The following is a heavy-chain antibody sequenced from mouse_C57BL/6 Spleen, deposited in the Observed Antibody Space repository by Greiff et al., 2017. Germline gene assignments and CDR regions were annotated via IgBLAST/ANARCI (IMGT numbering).Heavy chain of an antibody. J-gene: IGHJ2*01. Sequence: QVQLQQSGAELARPGASVKLSCKASGYTFTSYGISWVKQRIGQGLEWIGEIYPRSGNTYYNEKFKGKATLTADKSSSTAYMELRSLTSEDSAVYFCARGGIYYYGSSYSYYFDYWGQGTTLTVSS. D-gene: IGHD1-1*01. CDR1: GYTFTSYG. CDR2: IYPRSGNT. V-gene: IGHV1-81*01. CDR3: ARGGIYYYGSSYSYYFDY.